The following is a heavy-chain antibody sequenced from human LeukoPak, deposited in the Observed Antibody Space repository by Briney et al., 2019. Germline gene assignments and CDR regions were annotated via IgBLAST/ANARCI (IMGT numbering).Heavy chain of an antibody. Sequence: GGSLRLSCAASGFTVSSNYMSWVRQAPGKGLEWVSVIYSGGSTYYADSVKGRFTISRDNSKNTLYLQMNSLRAEDTAVYYCARVDSGYAADEAFDIWGQGTMVTVSS. CDR2: IYSGGST. CDR1: GFTVSSNY. V-gene: IGHV3-53*01. D-gene: IGHD5-12*01. CDR3: ARVDSGYAADEAFDI. J-gene: IGHJ3*02.